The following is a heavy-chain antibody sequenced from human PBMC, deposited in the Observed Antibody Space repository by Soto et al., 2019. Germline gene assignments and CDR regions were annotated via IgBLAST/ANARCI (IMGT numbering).Heavy chain of an antibody. CDR2: VYPYDSDT. J-gene: IGHJ4*02. V-gene: IGHV5-51*01. CDR3: ARQRDGGLASNPSYFDS. D-gene: IGHD3-3*01. Sequence: VHLVQSGAQVKEPGESLKISCEGSGYIFPHYWIGWVRQMPGRGLEWMGVVYPYDSDTRYSPSFQGQVTISADRSTNTAYLQWSSLKPSDTAISFCARQRDGGLASNPSYFDSWGQGTQVAVSS. CDR1: GYIFPHYW.